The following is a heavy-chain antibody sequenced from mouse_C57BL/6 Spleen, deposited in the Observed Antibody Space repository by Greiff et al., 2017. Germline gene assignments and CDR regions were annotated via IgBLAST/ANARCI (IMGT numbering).Heavy chain of an antibody. J-gene: IGHJ2*01. Sequence: QVHVKQSGPELVKPGASVKISCKASGYAFSSSWMNWVKQRPGKGLEWIGRIYPGDGDTNYNGKFKGKATLTVDKSSSTAYMQLSSLTSEDSAVYYCAKERANWDYFDYWGQGTTLTVSS. V-gene: IGHV1-82*01. CDR1: GYAFSSSW. CDR3: AKERANWDYFDY. CDR2: IYPGDGDT. D-gene: IGHD4-1*01.